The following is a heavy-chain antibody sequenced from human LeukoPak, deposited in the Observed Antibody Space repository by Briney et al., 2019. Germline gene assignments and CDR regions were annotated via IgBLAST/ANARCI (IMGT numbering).Heavy chain of an antibody. D-gene: IGHD2-2*01. Sequence: GESLKISCKGSGYSFTSYWIGWVRQMPGKGLEWMGIIYPGDSDTRYSPSFQGQDTISADKSISTAYLQWSSLKASDTAMYYCAIGYCSSTSCYELDYWGQGTLVTVSS. CDR3: AIGYCSSTSCYELDY. V-gene: IGHV5-51*01. CDR2: IYPGDSDT. J-gene: IGHJ4*02. CDR1: GYSFTSYW.